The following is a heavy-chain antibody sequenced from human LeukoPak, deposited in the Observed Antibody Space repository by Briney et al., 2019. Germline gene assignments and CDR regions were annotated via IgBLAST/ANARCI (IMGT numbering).Heavy chain of an antibody. CDR1: GLTFRTTW. Sequence: SGGSLRLSCATSGLTFRTTWMNWVRQAPGKGLVWDSRIASDGSSTTYADSVKGRFSISRDNAKNTLYLQMNSLRVEDTAVYYCARGRPHGNDYWGQGTLVTVSS. CDR2: IASDGSST. D-gene: IGHD4-23*01. CDR3: ARGRPHGNDY. V-gene: IGHV3-74*01. J-gene: IGHJ4*02.